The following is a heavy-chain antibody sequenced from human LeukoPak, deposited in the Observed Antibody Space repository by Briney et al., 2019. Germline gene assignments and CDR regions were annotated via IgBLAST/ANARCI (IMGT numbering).Heavy chain of an antibody. D-gene: IGHD3-3*01. J-gene: IGHJ4*02. CDR1: GFTFSSYA. CDR2: ISGSGGST. Sequence: GGSLRLSCAASGFTFSSYAMSWVRQAPGKGLEWVSAISGSGGSTYYADSVKGRFTISRDNSKNTLYLQMNSLRAEDTAVYYCARDSEGLLRGAYFDYWGQGTLVTVSS. CDR3: ARDSEGLLRGAYFDY. V-gene: IGHV3-23*01.